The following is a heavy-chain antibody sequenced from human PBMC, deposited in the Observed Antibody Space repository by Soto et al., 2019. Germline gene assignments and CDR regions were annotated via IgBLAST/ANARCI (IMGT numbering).Heavy chain of an antibody. V-gene: IGHV1-3*05. CDR2: INADNCNI. Sequence: QVQLAQSGAEEKKPGASLKVSCKASGYTFTSSAIHWVRQAPRQGLEWMGWINADNCNIKHSQKFQHRVTITRDTSASTAYMELSSLRFEDTAVYYCARDGAVAGDSNFDYWGQGTLVTLSS. J-gene: IGHJ4*02. CDR1: GYTFTSSA. D-gene: IGHD6-19*01. CDR3: ARDGAVAGDSNFDY.